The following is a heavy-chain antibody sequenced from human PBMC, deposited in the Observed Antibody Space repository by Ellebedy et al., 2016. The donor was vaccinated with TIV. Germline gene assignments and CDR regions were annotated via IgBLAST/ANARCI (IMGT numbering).Heavy chain of an antibody. CDR2: ITPSSNTI. CDR1: GFTFSSYS. J-gene: IGHJ4*02. D-gene: IGHD3-10*01. V-gene: IGHV3-48*02. Sequence: PGGSLRLSCAASGFTFSSYSMNWVRQAPGKGLEWVSYITPSSNTIYYADSVKSRFTISRDNAKNSLYLQMNSLRDEDTAVYYCEAFGATDYWGQGTLVTVSS. CDR3: EAFGATDY.